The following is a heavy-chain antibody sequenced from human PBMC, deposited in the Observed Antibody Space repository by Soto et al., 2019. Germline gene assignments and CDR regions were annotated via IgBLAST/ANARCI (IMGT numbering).Heavy chain of an antibody. J-gene: IGHJ6*02. CDR2: INHSGST. V-gene: IGHV4-34*01. Sequence: QVQLQQWGAGLLKPSETLSLTCAVYGGSFSGYYWSWIRQPPGKGLEWIGEINHSGSTNYNPSLKSRVTISVDTSKNQFSLKLSSVTAADTAVYYCAREFVVVTAITSGYYYGMDVGGQGTTVTVSS. CDR3: AREFVVVTAITSGYYYGMDV. CDR1: GGSFSGYY. D-gene: IGHD2-21*02.